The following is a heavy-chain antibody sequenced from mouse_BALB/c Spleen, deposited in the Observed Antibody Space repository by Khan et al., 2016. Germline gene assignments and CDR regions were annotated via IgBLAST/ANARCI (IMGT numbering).Heavy chain of an antibody. V-gene: IGHV5-6-5*01. CDR3: AREENALDY. CDR2: ISSGGTT. Sequence: EVELVESGGGLVKPGGSLKFSCAASGFTFSSYAMSWVRQTPEKRLEWVASISSGGTTYYPVSVKGRFTISRDDARNILYLQMNSLRSEDTAIYYCAREENALDYWGQGTSVTVSS. CDR1: GFTFSSYA. J-gene: IGHJ4*01.